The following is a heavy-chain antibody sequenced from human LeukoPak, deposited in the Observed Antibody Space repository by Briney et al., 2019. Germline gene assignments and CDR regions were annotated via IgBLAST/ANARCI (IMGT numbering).Heavy chain of an antibody. CDR2: ISYDGSNK. CDR1: GFTFSSYA. V-gene: IGHV3-30*04. Sequence: GGSLRLSCAASGFTFSSYAMHWVRQAPGKGLEWVAVISYDGSNKYYADSVKGRFTISRDNSQNTVYLQMNSLRAEDTAVYYCAKGPYNWNYGAFDYWGQGTLVTVSS. D-gene: IGHD1-7*01. J-gene: IGHJ4*02. CDR3: AKGPYNWNYGAFDY.